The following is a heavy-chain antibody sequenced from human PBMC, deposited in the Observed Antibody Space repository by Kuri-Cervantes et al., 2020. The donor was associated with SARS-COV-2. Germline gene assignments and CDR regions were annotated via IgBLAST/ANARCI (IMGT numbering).Heavy chain of an antibody. J-gene: IGHJ4*02. Sequence: LSLTCAASGFTFSSYGMHWVRQAPGKGLEWVAVIWYDGSNKYYADSVKGRFTISRHNSKNTLYLQMNSLRAEDTAVYYCARDEGRDWGQGTLVTVSS. D-gene: IGHD2-15*01. CDR2: IWYDGSNK. CDR1: GFTFSSYG. V-gene: IGHV3-33*01. CDR3: ARDEGRD.